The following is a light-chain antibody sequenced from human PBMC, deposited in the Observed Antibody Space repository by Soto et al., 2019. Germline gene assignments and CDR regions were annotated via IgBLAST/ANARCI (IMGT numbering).Light chain of an antibody. CDR1: NSNIGSFYD. V-gene: IGLV1-40*01. Sequence: QSVLTQPHSVSGAPVQRVTIPCTGSNSNIGSFYDVHWYQQLPGTVPKLLIYGDNNRPSGVPDRFSGSKSGTSASLAITGLQAEDEADYYCQSYDNSLSHVVFGGGTQLPVL. J-gene: IGLJ2*01. CDR2: GDN. CDR3: QSYDNSLSHVV.